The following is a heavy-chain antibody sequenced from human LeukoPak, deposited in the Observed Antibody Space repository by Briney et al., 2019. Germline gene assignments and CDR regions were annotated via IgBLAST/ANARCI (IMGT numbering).Heavy chain of an antibody. CDR3: AKGRSGWPNRLDY. CDR2: LSGSGDST. V-gene: IGHV3-23*01. Sequence: TGGSLRLSCAASGFTFSGYAMSWVRQAPGKGLAWVSALSGSGDSTYYADSVKGRFTISRDNSKNTLYLQMNSLRAEDTAIYYCAKGRSGWPNRLDYWGQGTLVTVSS. CDR1: GFTFSGYA. D-gene: IGHD6-19*01. J-gene: IGHJ4*02.